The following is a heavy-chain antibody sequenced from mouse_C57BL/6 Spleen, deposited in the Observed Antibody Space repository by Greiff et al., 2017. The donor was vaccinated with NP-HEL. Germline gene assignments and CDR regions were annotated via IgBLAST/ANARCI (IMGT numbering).Heavy chain of an antibody. CDR1: GYTFTSYW. V-gene: IGHV1-69*01. CDR2: IDPSDSYT. Sequence: VQLQQSGAELVMPGASVKLSCKASGYTFTSYWMHWVKQRPGQGLEWIGEIDPSDSYTNYNQKFKGKSTLTVDKSSSTAYMQLSSLTSEDSAVYYCARSGDYGSSCAYWGQGTLVTVSA. J-gene: IGHJ3*01. CDR3: ARSGDYGSSCAY. D-gene: IGHD1-1*01.